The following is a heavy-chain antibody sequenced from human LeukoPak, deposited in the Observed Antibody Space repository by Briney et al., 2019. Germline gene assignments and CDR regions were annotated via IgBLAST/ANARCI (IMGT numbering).Heavy chain of an antibody. CDR3: ANQPHRKTAARGN. Sequence: GGSLRLSCAASGFTFSSYAMSWVRQAPGKGLEWVSAISGRGGSTYYADSVKGRLTISRDNSKNTLYLQMNSLRAEDTAVYYCANQPHRKTAARGNWGQGTLVTVSS. D-gene: IGHD6-6*01. J-gene: IGHJ4*02. CDR1: GFTFSSYA. CDR2: ISGRGGST. V-gene: IGHV3-23*01.